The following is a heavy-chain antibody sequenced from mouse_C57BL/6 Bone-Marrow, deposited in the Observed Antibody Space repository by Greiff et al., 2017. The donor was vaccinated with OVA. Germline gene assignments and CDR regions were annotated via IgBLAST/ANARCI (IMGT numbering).Heavy chain of an antibody. CDR1: GFNIKDDY. V-gene: IGHV14-4*01. D-gene: IGHD4-1*01. CDR2: IDPENGDT. J-gene: IGHJ2*01. CDR3: TTGGGTNY. Sequence: EVQLQQSGAELVRPGASVKLSCTASGFNIKDDYMHWVKQRPEQGLEWIGWIDPENGDTEYASKFQGKATITADTSSNTAYLQLSRLTSEETAVYYWTTGGGTNYGGQGTTLTVSS.